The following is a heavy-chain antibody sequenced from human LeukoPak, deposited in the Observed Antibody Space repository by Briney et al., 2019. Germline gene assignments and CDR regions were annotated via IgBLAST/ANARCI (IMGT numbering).Heavy chain of an antibody. CDR2: VSGSGSNT. CDR3: ATYNSGTFYQ. D-gene: IGHD1-26*01. V-gene: IGHV3-23*01. CDR1: GFTFRNFD. J-gene: IGHJ4*02. Sequence: GGSLRLSCAASGFTFRNFDMSWVRQAPGEGLDWVSTVSGSGSNTFYADSVKGRFTISRDNSKNTLYLQMSTLRAEDTAVYYCATYNSGTFYQWGQGTLVTVSS.